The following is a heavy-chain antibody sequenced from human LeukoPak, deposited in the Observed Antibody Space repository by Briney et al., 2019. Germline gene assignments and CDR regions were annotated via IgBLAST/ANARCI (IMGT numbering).Heavy chain of an antibody. V-gene: IGHV3-33*01. CDR2: IWYDGSNK. Sequence: GGSLRLSCAASGFTFSSYGMHWVRQAPGKGLEWVAVIWYDGSNKYYADSVKGRFTISRDNSKNTLYLQMNSLRAEDTAVYYCARDANRRDGYNFVGYWGQGTLVTVSS. CDR3: ARDANRRDGYNFVGY. CDR1: GFTFSSYG. J-gene: IGHJ4*02. D-gene: IGHD5-24*01.